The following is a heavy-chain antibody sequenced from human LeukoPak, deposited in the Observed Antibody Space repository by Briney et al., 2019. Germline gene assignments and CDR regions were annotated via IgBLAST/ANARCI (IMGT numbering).Heavy chain of an antibody. Sequence: ASETLSLTCTVSGGSISSSSYYWGWIRQPPGKGLEWIGNIYYSGSTYYNPSLKSRVTISVDTSKNQFSLKLSSVTAADTAVYFCARHRRLSYFDYWGQGTLVTVSS. D-gene: IGHD2/OR15-2a*01. CDR2: IYYSGST. CDR3: ARHRRLSYFDY. V-gene: IGHV4-39*01. J-gene: IGHJ4*02. CDR1: GGSISSSSYY.